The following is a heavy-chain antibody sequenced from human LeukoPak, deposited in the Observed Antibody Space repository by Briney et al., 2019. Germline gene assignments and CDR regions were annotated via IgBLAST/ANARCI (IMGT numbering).Heavy chain of an antibody. CDR3: VRGGSRLNDLSH. D-gene: IGHD1-26*01. CDR2: IKNDGRTE. V-gene: IGHV3-74*03. CDR1: GFTFSSYA. J-gene: IGHJ4*02. Sequence: GGSLRLSCAASGFTFSSYAMSWVRQAPGQGLVWVSCIKNDGRTETYADSVKGRFTISRDSAKSTVYLQMNSLRLEDTAVYFCVRGGSRLNDLSHWGQGTLVTVSS.